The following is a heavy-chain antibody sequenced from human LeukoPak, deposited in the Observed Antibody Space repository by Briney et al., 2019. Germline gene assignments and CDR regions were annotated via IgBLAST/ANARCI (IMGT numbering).Heavy chain of an antibody. J-gene: IGHJ6*03. Sequence: GGSLRLSCAASGFTFSSYAMHWVRQALGKGLEWVAVISYDGSNKYYADSVKGRFTISRDNSKNTLYLQMNSLRVEDTAVYYCARDHVGGKYYYMDVWGKGTTVTVSS. D-gene: IGHD3-16*01. CDR3: ARDHVGGKYYYMDV. CDR2: ISYDGSNK. CDR1: GFTFSSYA. V-gene: IGHV3-30-3*01.